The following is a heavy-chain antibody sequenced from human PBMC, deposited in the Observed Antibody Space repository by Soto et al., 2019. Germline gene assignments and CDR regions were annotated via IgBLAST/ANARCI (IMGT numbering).Heavy chain of an antibody. V-gene: IGHV1-69*12. CDR2: IIPIFGTA. D-gene: IGHD3-16*02. CDR3: ARRPTLGELSVDRYYFDY. Sequence: QVQLVQSGAEVKKPGSSVKVSCKASGGTFSSYAISWVRQAPGQGLEWMGGIIPIFGTANYAQKFQGRVTITADEATGTAYRELSSLRSEDTAVYYCARRPTLGELSVDRYYFDYWGQGTLVTVSS. J-gene: IGHJ4*02. CDR1: GGTFSSYA.